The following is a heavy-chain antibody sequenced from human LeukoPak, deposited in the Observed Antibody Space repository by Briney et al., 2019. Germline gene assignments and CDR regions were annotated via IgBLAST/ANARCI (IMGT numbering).Heavy chain of an antibody. D-gene: IGHD3-3*01. Sequence: PGGSLTLSCAASGFTFSNGWMSWVRQAPGKGLAWVGRIKSKTDGGTTDYAAPVKGRFTISRDDSTNTLYLQMNSLKTEDTAVYYCTTEDYDFWSGYYYFDPWGQGTLVTVSS. V-gene: IGHV3-15*01. CDR3: TTEDYDFWSGYYYFDP. CDR2: IKSKTDGGTT. J-gene: IGHJ5*02. CDR1: GFTFSNGW.